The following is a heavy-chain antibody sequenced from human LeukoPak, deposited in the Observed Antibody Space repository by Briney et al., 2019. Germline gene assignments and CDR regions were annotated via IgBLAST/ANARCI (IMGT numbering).Heavy chain of an antibody. CDR2: INSDGSST. CDR3: ARGYCSSTSCYSPSNWFDP. V-gene: IGHV3-74*01. CDR1: GFTFSSYW. J-gene: IGHJ5*02. Sequence: GGSLRLSCAASGFTFSSYWMHWVRQAPGKGLVWVSRINSDGSSTSYADSVKGRFTISRDNAKNTLYLQMNSLRAEDTAVYYCARGYCSSTSCYSPSNWFDPWGQGTLVTVSS. D-gene: IGHD2-2*01.